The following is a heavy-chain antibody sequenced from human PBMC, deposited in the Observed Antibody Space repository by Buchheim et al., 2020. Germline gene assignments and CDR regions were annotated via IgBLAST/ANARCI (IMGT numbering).Heavy chain of an antibody. CDR2: IWYDGISK. J-gene: IGHJ6*02. CDR3: ARDTIEASRYYYGSGSLDV. Sequence: QVQLVESGGGVVQPERSLRLSCAASGFTFSTYGMHWVRQAPGKGLEWVAVIWYDGISKYYAGSVKGRFTVSRDNAKNSLYLQMNSLRAEDTAVYYCARDTIEASRYYYGSGSLDVWGQGTT. V-gene: IGHV3-33*01. D-gene: IGHD3-10*01. CDR1: GFTFSTYG.